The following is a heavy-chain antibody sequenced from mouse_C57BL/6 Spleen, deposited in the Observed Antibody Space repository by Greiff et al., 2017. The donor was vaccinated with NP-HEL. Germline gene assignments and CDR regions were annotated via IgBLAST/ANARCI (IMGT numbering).Heavy chain of an antibody. CDR3: AREGLITTVVFDY. D-gene: IGHD1-1*01. V-gene: IGHV1-55*01. J-gene: IGHJ2*01. CDR1: GYTFTSYW. CDR2: IYPGSGST. Sequence: QVQLQQPGAELVKPGASVKMSCKASGYTFTSYWITWVKQRPGQGLEWIGDIYPGSGSTNYNEKFKSKATLPVDTSSSTAYMQLSSLTSEDSAVYYCAREGLITTVVFDYWGQGTTLTVSS.